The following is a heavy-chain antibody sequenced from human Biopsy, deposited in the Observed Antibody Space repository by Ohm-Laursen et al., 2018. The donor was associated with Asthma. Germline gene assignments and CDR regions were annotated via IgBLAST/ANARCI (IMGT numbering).Heavy chain of an antibody. V-gene: IGHV4-59*01. CDR3: ARGVDRVTGLLDHFDS. Sequence: GTLSLTCSVSGCSINNFYWSWIRQPPGKGLESIGHVYYSGSTNYNPSLKSRVTISIDASKNQFSLKLTSVTAADTAVYYWARGVDRVTGLLDHFDSWGQGTLVTVSS. J-gene: IGHJ4*02. D-gene: IGHD2-21*02. CDR2: VYYSGST. CDR1: GCSINNFY.